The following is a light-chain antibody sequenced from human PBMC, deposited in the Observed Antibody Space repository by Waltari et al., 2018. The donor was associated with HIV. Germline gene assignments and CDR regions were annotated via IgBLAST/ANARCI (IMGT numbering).Light chain of an antibody. V-gene: IGKV1-33*01. Sequence: DIQMTQSPSSLSASVGDSVTITCQASQDINNYLNWYQQKPGKATKLLIYDASNLETGVPSRFSGSGSGTDFSFTISSLQPEDIATYYCQQYNNLPLTFGPGTTVDLK. J-gene: IGKJ3*01. CDR2: DAS. CDR3: QQYNNLPLT. CDR1: QDINNY.